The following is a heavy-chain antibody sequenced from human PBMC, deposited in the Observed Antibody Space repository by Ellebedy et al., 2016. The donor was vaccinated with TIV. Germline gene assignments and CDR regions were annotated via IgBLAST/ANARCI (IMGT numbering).Heavy chain of an antibody. CDR1: GGSFSGYY. Sequence: MPSETLSLTCAVYGGSFSGYYWSWIRQPPGKGLEWIGEINHSGSTNYNPSLKSRVTISVDTSKNQFSLKLSSVTAADTAVYYCARGRGYSYGRLFDYWGQGTLVTVSS. V-gene: IGHV4-34*01. CDR2: INHSGST. D-gene: IGHD5-18*01. J-gene: IGHJ4*02. CDR3: ARGRGYSYGRLFDY.